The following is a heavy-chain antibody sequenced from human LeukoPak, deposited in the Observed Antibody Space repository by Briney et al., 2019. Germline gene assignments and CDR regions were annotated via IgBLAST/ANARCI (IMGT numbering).Heavy chain of an antibody. CDR2: IYYSGST. Sequence: SETLSLTCTVSGGSISSGGYYWSCIRQHPGKGLEWIGYIYYSGSTYYNPSLKSRVTISVDTSKNQFSLKLSSVTAADTAVYYCARERRGVEWFDPWGQGTLVTVSS. D-gene: IGHD3-10*01. CDR1: GGSISSGGYY. V-gene: IGHV4-31*03. CDR3: ARERRGVEWFDP. J-gene: IGHJ5*02.